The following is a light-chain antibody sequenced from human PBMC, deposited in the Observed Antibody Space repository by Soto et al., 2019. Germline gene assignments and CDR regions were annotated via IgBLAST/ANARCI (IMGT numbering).Light chain of an antibody. J-gene: IGKJ4*01. Sequence: EIVLTQSPGTLSLSPGERATLSCRASQSVSSSFLAWYQQKPGQAPRLLIYGASSRATGIPDRFSGSGSGTDFTLTISRLEPEDFAVYYCQQYDSPPLTVGGGTKVEIK. CDR1: QSVSSSF. V-gene: IGKV3-20*01. CDR3: QQYDSPPLT. CDR2: GAS.